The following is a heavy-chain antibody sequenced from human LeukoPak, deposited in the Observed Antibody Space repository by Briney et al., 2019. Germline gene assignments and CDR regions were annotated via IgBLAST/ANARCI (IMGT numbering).Heavy chain of an antibody. CDR3: IVDNSGYNYYFDH. CDR1: GFTFGDYA. CDR2: IRSKAYGGTT. V-gene: IGHV3-49*04. Sequence: GRSLRLSCTGSGFTFGDYALTWVRQAPGKGLEWVGFIRSKAYGGTTEYAASVKGRFTISRDDSKSIAFLQMNSLKTEDTAVYYCIVDNSGYNYYFDHWGQGTLVTVSS. D-gene: IGHD3-22*01. J-gene: IGHJ4*02.